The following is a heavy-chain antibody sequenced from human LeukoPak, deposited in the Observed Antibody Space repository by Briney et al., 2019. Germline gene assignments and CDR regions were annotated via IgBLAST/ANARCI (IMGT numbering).Heavy chain of an antibody. CDR1: GGSISSYH. D-gene: IGHD2-8*01. J-gene: IGHJ4*02. V-gene: IGHV4-59*08. CDR2: INSRGDT. CDR3: TRTTSNGSADY. Sequence: SETLSLTCTVSGGSISSYHWSWIRQSPGKALEWIAYINSRGDTKYNPSLKSRVTISMDTPKNKFSLKVSSVTDADTALYFCTRTTSNGSADYWGQGTQVTVSA.